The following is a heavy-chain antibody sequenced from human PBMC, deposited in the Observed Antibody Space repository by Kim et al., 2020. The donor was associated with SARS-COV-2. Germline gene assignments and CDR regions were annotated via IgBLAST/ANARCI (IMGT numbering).Heavy chain of an antibody. CDR2: IIPIFGTA. D-gene: IGHD3-16*02. J-gene: IGHJ4*02. CDR3: ARDRAPSFGGVIVIRHGY. V-gene: IGHV1-69*13. Sequence: SVKVSCKASGGTFSSYAISWVRQAPGQGLEWMGGIIPIFGTANYAQKFQGRVTITADESTSTAYMELSSLRSEDTAVYYCARDRAPSFGGVIVIRHGYWGQGTLVTVSS. CDR1: GGTFSSYA.